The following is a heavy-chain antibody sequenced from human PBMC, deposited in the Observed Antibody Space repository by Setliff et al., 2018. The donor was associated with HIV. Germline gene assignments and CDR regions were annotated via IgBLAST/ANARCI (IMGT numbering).Heavy chain of an antibody. J-gene: IGHJ4*03. Sequence: AGSLRPSCAASGFTVSSNYMNWVRQAPGKGLEWVSIIYSGGTTYYADSVKGRFTISRDNSKNTLYLQMNSLRVEDTAVYHCARSPQGGYFDYWGEGTLVTVSS. CDR3: ARSPQGGYFDY. CDR2: IYSGGTT. CDR1: GFTVSSNY. V-gene: IGHV3-53*01.